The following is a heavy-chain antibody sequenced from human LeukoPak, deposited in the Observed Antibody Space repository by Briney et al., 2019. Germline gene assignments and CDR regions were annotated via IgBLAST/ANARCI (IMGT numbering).Heavy chain of an antibody. CDR1: GDSVNIYS. J-gene: IGHJ4*02. CDR3: ARDRELGY. D-gene: IGHD3-10*01. Sequence: KPSETLSLTCTVSGDSVNIYSWNWIRQSPGKGLEWIGYIYNSGSTNYNPSLKSRVTISVDTSKNQFSLKLTSVTAADTAVYYCARDRELGYWGQGTLVTVSS. V-gene: IGHV4-59*02. CDR2: IYNSGST.